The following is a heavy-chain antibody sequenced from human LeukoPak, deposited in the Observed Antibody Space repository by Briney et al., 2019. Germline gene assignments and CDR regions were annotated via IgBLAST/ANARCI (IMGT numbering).Heavy chain of an antibody. CDR1: GGTLSSYA. J-gene: IGHJ5*02. V-gene: IGHV1-69*13. D-gene: IGHD3-22*01. Sequence: ASVKVSCKASGGTLSSYAISWVRQAPGQGLEWMGGIIPIFGTANYAQKFQGRVTITADESTSTAYMELSSLRSEDTAVYYCARNPLDKNWFDPWGQGTLVTVSS. CDR2: IIPIFGTA. CDR3: ARNPLDKNWFDP.